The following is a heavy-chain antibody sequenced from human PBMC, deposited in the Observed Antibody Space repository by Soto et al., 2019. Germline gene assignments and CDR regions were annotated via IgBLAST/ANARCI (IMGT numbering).Heavy chain of an antibody. Sequence: QVQLQQWGAGLLKPSETLSLTCAVYNGSFSGYYWNCIRQPPGKGLEWIGEISQSGNTDYNVSLKSRVTISVDKSKNQSSLKLKSVTAADTAVYYCARGDCGSYFDYWGQGSPVTVSS. V-gene: IGHV4-34*01. CDR2: ISQSGNT. CDR1: NGSFSGYY. J-gene: IGHJ4*03. CDR3: ARGDCGSYFDY. D-gene: IGHD1-26*01.